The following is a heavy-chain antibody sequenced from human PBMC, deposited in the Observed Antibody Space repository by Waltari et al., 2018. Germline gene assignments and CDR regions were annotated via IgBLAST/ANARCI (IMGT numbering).Heavy chain of an antibody. CDR3: ARGLAAAGHWGKYYFDY. V-gene: IGHV4-34*01. D-gene: IGHD6-13*01. Sequence: QVQLQQWGAGLLKPSETLSLTCAVYGGSFSGYYWSWIRQPPGKGLEWIGEINHSGSTNYNPSLKSRVTISVDTSKNQFSLKLSSVTAADTAVYYCARGLAAAGHWGKYYFDYWGQGTLVTVSS. J-gene: IGHJ4*02. CDR2: INHSGST. CDR1: GGSFSGYY.